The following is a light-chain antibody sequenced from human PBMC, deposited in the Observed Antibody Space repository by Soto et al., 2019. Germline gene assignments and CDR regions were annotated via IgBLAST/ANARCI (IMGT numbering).Light chain of an antibody. J-gene: IGLJ1*01. V-gene: IGLV2-14*01. CDR1: SSDVGGYNY. CDR2: EVS. Sequence: QSALTHPASVSGSPGQSITISCTGTSSDVGGYNYVSWYQQHPGKAPKLMIYEVSNRPSGVSNRFSGSKSGNTASLTISGLQAEDEADYYCSSYTSSSTRGVFGTGTKLTVL. CDR3: SSYTSSSTRGV.